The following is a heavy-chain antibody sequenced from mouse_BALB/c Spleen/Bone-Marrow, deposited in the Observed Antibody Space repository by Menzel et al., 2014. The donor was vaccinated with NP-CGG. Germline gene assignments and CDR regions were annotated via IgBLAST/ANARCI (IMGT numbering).Heavy chain of an antibody. V-gene: IGHV3-1*02. D-gene: IGHD1-2*01. J-gene: IGHJ4*01. Sequence: EVQLQQSGPALVKPSQSLSLTCTVTGYSITSGYSWHWIRQFPGNTLEWMDYIHYSGGTNYNPSLKSRISITRDTSKNQFFLQLNSVTTEDTATYYCARWNGYYAMDYWGQGTSVTVSS. CDR1: GYSITSGYS. CDR3: ARWNGYYAMDY. CDR2: IHYSGGT.